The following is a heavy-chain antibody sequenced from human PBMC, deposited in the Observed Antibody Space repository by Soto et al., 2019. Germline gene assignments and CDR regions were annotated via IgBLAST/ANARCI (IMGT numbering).Heavy chain of an antibody. CDR2: IYYSGST. Sequence: LSLTFTVSGGSVSIGSYYWGWIRQPPGKGLEWIGSIYYSGSTYYNPSLKSRVTISVDTSKNQFSLKLSSVTAADTAVYYCACIFSGGYGYGFYYYGMDVWGQGTTVTVSS. D-gene: IGHD5-18*01. CDR3: ACIFSGGYGYGFYYYGMDV. CDR1: GGSVSIGSYY. V-gene: IGHV4-39*01. J-gene: IGHJ6*02.